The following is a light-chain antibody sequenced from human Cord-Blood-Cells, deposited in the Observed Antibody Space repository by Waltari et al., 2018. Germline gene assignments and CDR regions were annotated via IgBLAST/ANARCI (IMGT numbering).Light chain of an antibody. V-gene: IGKV3-20*01. CDR3: QQYGSSPPLT. CDR2: GAS. Sequence: IVLPPSPGPLSFSPAERHTLPCWARQSVSSSYLAWYQHKPGQAPRLLIYGASSRATGIPDRFSGSGSGTDFTLTISRLEPEGFAVYYCQQYGSSPPLTFGGGTKVEIK. J-gene: IGKJ4*01. CDR1: QSVSSSY.